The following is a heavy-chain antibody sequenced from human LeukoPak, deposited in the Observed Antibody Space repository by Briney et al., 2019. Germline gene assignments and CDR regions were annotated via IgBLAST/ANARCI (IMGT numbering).Heavy chain of an antibody. J-gene: IGHJ6*02. CDR2: ISSDGGST. CDR3: VNYGMDV. Sequence: GGSLRLSCAASGFTFSMYAMHWFGKAPGKGLEYVSAISSDGGSTYYANSVKGRFTISRDNSKNTLYLQMGSLRAEDMAVYYCVNYGMDVWGQGTTVTVSS. CDR1: GFTFSMYA. V-gene: IGHV3-64*01.